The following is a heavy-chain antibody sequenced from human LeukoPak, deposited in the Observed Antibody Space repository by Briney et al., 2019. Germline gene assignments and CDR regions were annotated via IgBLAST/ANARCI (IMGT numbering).Heavy chain of an antibody. CDR3: AKVRGGYTYGPFDD. CDR1: GFVFSDYY. CDR2: INTDGSNI. D-gene: IGHD5-18*01. Sequence: GSLRLSCVGSGFVFSDYYMHWVRQAPEKGLIWVSRINTDGSNIDYADSVKGRFTSSRDNAKNSLYLQMNSLRAEDTAVYYCAKVRGGYTYGPFDDWGQGTLVTVSS. J-gene: IGHJ4*02. V-gene: IGHV3-74*01.